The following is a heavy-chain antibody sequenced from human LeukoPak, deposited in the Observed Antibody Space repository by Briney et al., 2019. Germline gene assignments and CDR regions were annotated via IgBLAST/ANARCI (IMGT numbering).Heavy chain of an antibody. CDR2: IYPGDSDT. J-gene: IGHJ4*02. Sequence: GESLKISCKGSGYSFTSYWIAWVRQVPGKGLEWMGIIYPGDSDTRYSPSFQGQVTISADKSISTAYLQWSSLKASDTAMYYCARRYSGYDYGVDYWGQGTLVTVSS. CDR1: GYSFTSYW. CDR3: ARRYSGYDYGVDY. D-gene: IGHD5-12*01. V-gene: IGHV5-51*01.